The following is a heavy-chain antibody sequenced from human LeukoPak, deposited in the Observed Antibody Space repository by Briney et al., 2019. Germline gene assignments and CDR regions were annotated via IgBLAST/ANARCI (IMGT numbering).Heavy chain of an antibody. Sequence: GGSLRLSCAASGFIFSSYGMHWVRQAPGKWLEWVAFIRYDGSNKYYADSVKGRFTISRDNSKNTLYLQMNSLRAEDTAAYYCAKNLWPEGIQLYLDYWGQGTLVTVSS. D-gene: IGHD5-18*01. J-gene: IGHJ4*02. CDR2: IRYDGSNK. CDR3: AKNLWPEGIQLYLDY. CDR1: GFIFSSYG. V-gene: IGHV3-30*02.